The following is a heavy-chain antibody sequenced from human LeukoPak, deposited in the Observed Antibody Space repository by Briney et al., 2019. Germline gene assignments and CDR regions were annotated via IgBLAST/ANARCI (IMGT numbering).Heavy chain of an antibody. CDR3: ANSLRFLEWLPIH. D-gene: IGHD3-3*01. CDR2: INHSGST. J-gene: IGHJ4*02. Sequence: SETLSLTCAVYGGSFSGYYWGWIRQPPGKGLEWIGEINHSGSTNYNPSLKSRVTISVDTSKNQFSLKLSSVTAADTAVYYCANSLRFLEWLPIHWGQGTLVTVSS. V-gene: IGHV4-34*01. CDR1: GGSFSGYY.